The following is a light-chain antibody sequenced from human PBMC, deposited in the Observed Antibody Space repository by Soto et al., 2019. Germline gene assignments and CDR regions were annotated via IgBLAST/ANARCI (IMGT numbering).Light chain of an antibody. CDR3: QQYSTHST. CDR1: QSISTW. J-gene: IGKJ2*01. CDR2: DVS. V-gene: IGKV1-5*01. Sequence: DIPMTQSPSTLSASVGDRVTITCRASQSISTWLAWYQQKPGKAPKLLIYDVSNLQSGVPSRFSGSGSGTEFTLTIGSLQPDDSAIYHCQQYSTHSTFGQGTKLEIK.